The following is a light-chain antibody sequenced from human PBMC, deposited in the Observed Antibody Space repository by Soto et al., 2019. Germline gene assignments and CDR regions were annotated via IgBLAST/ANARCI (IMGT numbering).Light chain of an antibody. J-gene: IGKJ1*01. Sequence: DIRVTQSPLSLSASVGARVTITCRASRDIDNSLAWYQQIPGRAPKLLIYGASSLQSGVPPRFSGSGSGTYFVLSITNLQPEDVANYYCQKYNKAPWIFGQGTKV. V-gene: IGKV1-27*01. CDR3: QKYNKAPWI. CDR2: GAS. CDR1: RDIDNS.